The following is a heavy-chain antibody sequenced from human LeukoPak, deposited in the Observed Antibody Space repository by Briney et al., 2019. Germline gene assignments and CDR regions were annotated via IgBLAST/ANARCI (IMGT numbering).Heavy chain of an antibody. V-gene: IGHV3-23*01. Sequence: GGSLRLSCQASGFPFSTFPMSWVRQAPGKGLEWVSTLSGDGSDTYYADSVKGRFTISRDTSKNTLYLQMDSLRVEDTAVYYCARDLCSTTSCFDYWGQGTLVSISS. CDR2: LSGDGSDT. D-gene: IGHD2-2*01. CDR3: ARDLCSTTSCFDY. J-gene: IGHJ4*02. CDR1: GFPFSTFP.